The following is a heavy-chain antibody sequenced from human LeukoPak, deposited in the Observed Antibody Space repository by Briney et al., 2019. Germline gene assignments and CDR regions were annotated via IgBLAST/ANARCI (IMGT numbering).Heavy chain of an antibody. Sequence: ASVKVSCKASGYTFTVYYMHWVRQAPGQGLEWMGWINPNSGGTNYAQKFQGWVTMTRDTSISTAYMELSRLRSDDTAVYYCARGGPSIAARRGFDYWGQGTLVTVSS. D-gene: IGHD6-6*01. CDR1: GYTFTVYY. V-gene: IGHV1-2*04. CDR3: ARGGPSIAARRGFDY. J-gene: IGHJ4*02. CDR2: INPNSGGT.